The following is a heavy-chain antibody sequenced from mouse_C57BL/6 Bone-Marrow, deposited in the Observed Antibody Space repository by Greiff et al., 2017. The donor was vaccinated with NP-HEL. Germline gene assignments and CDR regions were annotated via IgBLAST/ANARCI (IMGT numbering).Heavy chain of an antibody. CDR2: IYPGDGDT. Sequence: VQLQQSGAELVKPGASVKISCKASGYAFSSYWMNWVKQRPGKGLEWIGQIYPGDGDTNYNGKFKGKATLTADKSSSTAYMQLSSLTSEDSAVYFCARREFYYGSSYGYWYFDVWGTETTVTVSS. D-gene: IGHD1-1*01. V-gene: IGHV1-80*01. CDR1: GYAFSSYW. J-gene: IGHJ1*03. CDR3: ARREFYYGSSYGYWYFDV.